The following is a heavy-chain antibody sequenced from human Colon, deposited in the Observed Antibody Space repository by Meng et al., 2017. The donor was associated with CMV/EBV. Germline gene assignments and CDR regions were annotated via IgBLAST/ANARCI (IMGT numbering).Heavy chain of an antibody. J-gene: IGHJ4*02. Sequence: GESLKISCAASGFTFDRCAMHWVRQAGERGLGWVTFIRCDGTSQEYADSVGGRFTISRDNSKNTLYLQMSSLRVEDTAVYYCAKGGWTSDYYFDYWGQGMLVTVSS. CDR2: IRCDGTSQ. V-gene: IGHV3-30*02. D-gene: IGHD3-10*01. CDR3: AKGGWTSDYYFDY. CDR1: GFTFDRCA.